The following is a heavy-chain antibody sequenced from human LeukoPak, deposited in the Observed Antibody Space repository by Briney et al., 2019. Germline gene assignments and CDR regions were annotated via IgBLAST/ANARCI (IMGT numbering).Heavy chain of an antibody. D-gene: IGHD1-26*01. CDR1: GFTFSCYS. Sequence: TAGGSLRLSCAASGFTFSCYSMNWVRQAPGKGLEWVSSISSSSSSIYYADSVKGRFTISRDNAKNSLYLQMNSLRAEDTAVYYCAREVPQYSGSYNYWGQGTLVTVSS. CDR2: ISSSSSSI. J-gene: IGHJ4*02. CDR3: AREVPQYSGSYNY. V-gene: IGHV3-21*01.